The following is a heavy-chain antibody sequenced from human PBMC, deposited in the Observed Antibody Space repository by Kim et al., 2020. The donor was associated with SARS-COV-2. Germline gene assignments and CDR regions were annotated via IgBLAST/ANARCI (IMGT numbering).Heavy chain of an antibody. CDR2: IYPGDSDT. J-gene: IGHJ5*02. D-gene: IGHD2-15*01. Sequence: GESLKISCKGSGYSFTSYWIGWVRQMPGKGLEWMGIIYPGDSDTRYSPSFQGQVTISADKSISTAYLQWSSLKASDTAMYYCARHKRVVGGNTEGDWFDPWGQGTLVTVSS. V-gene: IGHV5-51*01. CDR3: ARHKRVVGGNTEGDWFDP. CDR1: GYSFTSYW.